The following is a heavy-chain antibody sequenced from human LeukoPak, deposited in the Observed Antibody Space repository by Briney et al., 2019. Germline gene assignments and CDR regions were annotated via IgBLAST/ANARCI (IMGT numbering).Heavy chain of an antibody. V-gene: IGHV3-73*01. D-gene: IGHD3-9*01. Sequence: GGSLKLSCAASGFTFSGSAMHWVRQASGKGLEWAGRIRSKANSYATAYAASVKGRFTISRDDSKNTAYLQMNSLKTEDTAVYYCTRRYDGMFYDILTGTYDTDAFDIWGQGTMVTVSS. CDR2: IRSKANSYAT. J-gene: IGHJ3*02. CDR3: TRRYDGMFYDILTGTYDTDAFDI. CDR1: GFTFSGSA.